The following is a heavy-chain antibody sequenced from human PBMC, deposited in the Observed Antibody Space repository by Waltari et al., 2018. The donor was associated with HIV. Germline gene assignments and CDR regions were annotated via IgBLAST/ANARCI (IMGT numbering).Heavy chain of an antibody. CDR3: ARGRIDTIMGASFDH. V-gene: IGHV3-48*03. CDR1: GFTFINYE. J-gene: IGHJ4*02. D-gene: IGHD3-16*01. CDR2: TSSRGSWK. Sequence: EVQLVESGGGLVQPGGSLRLSCAASGFTFINYEIIWVRQAPGKGLDCGAYTSSRGSWKYYAESVRGRVTISKDTAKDSVYLQMNSLRAEDTALYYCARGRIDTIMGASFDHWGQGTLVTVSS.